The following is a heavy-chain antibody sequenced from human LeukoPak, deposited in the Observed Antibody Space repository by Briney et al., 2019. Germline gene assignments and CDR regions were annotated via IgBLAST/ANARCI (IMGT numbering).Heavy chain of an antibody. Sequence: PSETLSLTCTVSGGSISSYYWSWIRQPAGKGLEWIGRIYTSGNNNYNPSLKSLVTMSVDTSKNQFSLKLSSVTAADPAVYYCARARSLPGTTSIFDYWGQGTLVTVSS. CDR3: ARARSLPGTTSIFDY. CDR2: IYTSGNN. V-gene: IGHV4-4*07. CDR1: GGSISSYY. D-gene: IGHD1-7*01. J-gene: IGHJ4*02.